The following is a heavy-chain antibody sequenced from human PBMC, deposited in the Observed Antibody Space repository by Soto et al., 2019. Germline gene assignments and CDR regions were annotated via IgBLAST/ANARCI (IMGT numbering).Heavy chain of an antibody. J-gene: IGHJ6*02. V-gene: IGHV3-23*01. D-gene: IGHD2-21*01. CDR1: GFTFSNYA. CDR2: ISASGGNT. CDR3: AKILQAMIASYYHAMDV. Sequence: GGSLRLSCAASGFTFSNYAMSWVRQAPGKGLEWVSAISASGGNTYHADSVKGRFTVSRHNPTNMLYLKMNSLRAEDTAVYYCAKILQAMIASYYHAMDVWGQGTTVTVSS.